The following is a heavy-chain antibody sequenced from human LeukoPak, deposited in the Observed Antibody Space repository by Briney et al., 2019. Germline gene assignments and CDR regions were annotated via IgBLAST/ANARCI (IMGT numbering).Heavy chain of an antibody. CDR3: ARTGAGYYYYYMDV. CDR2: IYRSGST. J-gene: IGHJ6*03. CDR1: GYSISSGYY. D-gene: IGHD1-26*01. Sequence: PSETLSLTCIVSGYSISSGYYWGWIRPSPGKGLEWIGTIYRSGSTYSNPSLRGRVTMSVDTSKNQFSLKLSSVTAADTAVYYCARTGAGYYYYYMDVWGKGTTVTVSS. V-gene: IGHV4-38-2*02.